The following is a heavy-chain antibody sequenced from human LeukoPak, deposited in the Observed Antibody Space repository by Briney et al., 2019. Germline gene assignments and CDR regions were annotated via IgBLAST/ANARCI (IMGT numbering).Heavy chain of an antibody. V-gene: IGHV3-43D*03. CDR1: GFTFDDYA. J-gene: IGHJ4*02. D-gene: IGHD6-6*01. Sequence: GGSLRLSCAASGFTFDDYAMHRVRQAPGKGLEWVSLISWDGGSTYYADSVKGRFTISRDNSKNSLYLQMNSLRVEDTAMYYCARVGREYSSSSPPDYWGQGTLVTVSS. CDR2: ISWDGGST. CDR3: ARVGREYSSSSPPDY.